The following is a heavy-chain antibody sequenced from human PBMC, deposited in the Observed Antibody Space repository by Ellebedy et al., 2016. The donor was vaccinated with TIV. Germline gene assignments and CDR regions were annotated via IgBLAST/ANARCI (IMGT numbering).Heavy chain of an antibody. CDR3: ASSSISVFGVTDAFDI. CDR2: IFGSGST. V-gene: IGHV4-59*01. D-gene: IGHD3-3*01. Sequence: MPSETLSLTCTVSGGSISRDSWSWIRQPPGNGLEWIGYIFGSGSTIYNPSLRNRVSISLDRSQKQVSLNLTSVTAADSAVYFCASSSISVFGVTDAFDIWGQGTSVTVSS. CDR1: GGSISRDS. J-gene: IGHJ3*02.